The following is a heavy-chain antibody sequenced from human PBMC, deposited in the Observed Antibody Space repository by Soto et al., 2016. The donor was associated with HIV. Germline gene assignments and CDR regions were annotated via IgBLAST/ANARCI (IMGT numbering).Heavy chain of an antibody. J-gene: IGHJ4*02. CDR2: ISWNSGNI. CDR1: GFTFDAYA. Sequence: EVQLVESGGGLVQPGRSLRLSCAASGFTFDAYAMHWVRQAPGKGLEWVSGISWNSGNIGYADSVKGRFTISRDNAKNSLYLQMNSLRPEGTAFYYCVKDNSGWYYFDYWGQGTLVTVSS. V-gene: IGHV3-9*01. D-gene: IGHD6-19*01. CDR3: VKDNSGWYYFDY.